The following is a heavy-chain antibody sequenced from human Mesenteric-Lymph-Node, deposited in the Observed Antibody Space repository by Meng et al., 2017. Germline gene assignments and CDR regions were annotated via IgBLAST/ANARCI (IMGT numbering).Heavy chain of an antibody. Sequence: GGSLRLSCAASGFTVSSDHMSWVRQAPGKGLEWVSVIYSGGSTDYADSVRGRFTISRDNSKDTLHLQMNSLRAEDTAVYYCAREHPGSYWSARRDFDYWGQGTLVTVSS. CDR2: IYSGGST. D-gene: IGHD3-10*01. CDR3: AREHPGSYWSARRDFDY. V-gene: IGHV3-66*01. CDR1: GFTVSSDH. J-gene: IGHJ4*02.